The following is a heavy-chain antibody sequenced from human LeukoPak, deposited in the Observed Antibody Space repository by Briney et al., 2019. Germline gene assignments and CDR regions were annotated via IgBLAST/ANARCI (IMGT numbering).Heavy chain of an antibody. V-gene: IGHV1-3*03. CDR3: ARGTIFGVVITSGSGFDY. J-gene: IGHJ4*02. D-gene: IGHD3-3*01. CDR1: GYTCTSYA. CDR2: INAGNGNT. Sequence: ASVKVSCKASGYTCTSYAMHWVRQAPGQRLEWMGWINAGNGNTKYSQEFQGRVTITRDTSASTAYMELSSLRSEDMAVYYCARGTIFGVVITSGSGFDYWGQGTLVTVSS.